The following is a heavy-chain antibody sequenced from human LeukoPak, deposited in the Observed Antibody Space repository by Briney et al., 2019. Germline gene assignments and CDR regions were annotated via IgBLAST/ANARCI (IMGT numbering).Heavy chain of an antibody. D-gene: IGHD2-21*02. CDR1: GFTFSSYW. CDR2: IKQDGSEK. J-gene: IGHJ3*02. CDR3: ARARKYNWNDVEAYCGGDCQFAFDI. V-gene: IGHV3-7*01. Sequence: QTGGSLRLSCAASGFTFSSYWMSWVRQAPGKGLEWVANIKQDGSEKYYVDSVKGRFTISRDNAKNSLYLQMNSLRAEDTAVYYCARARKYNWNDVEAYCGGDCQFAFDIWGQGTMVTVSS.